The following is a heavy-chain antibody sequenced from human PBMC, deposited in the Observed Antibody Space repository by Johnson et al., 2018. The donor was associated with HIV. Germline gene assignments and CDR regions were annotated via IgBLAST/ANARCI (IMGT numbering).Heavy chain of an antibody. CDR1: GFTFSHNW. V-gene: IGHV3-7*01. J-gene: IGHJ3*02. D-gene: IGHD3-10*01. CDR3: AREGQEFNDAFDI. Sequence: VQLVESGGDLVQPGGSLRLSCIGSGFTFSHNWMSWVRQAPGKGLEWVANIKQDGSAKYYADSVKGRFTISRDNSNNTLYLQMNSLRAEDTAVYYCAREGQEFNDAFDIWGQGTMVTVSS. CDR2: IKQDGSAK.